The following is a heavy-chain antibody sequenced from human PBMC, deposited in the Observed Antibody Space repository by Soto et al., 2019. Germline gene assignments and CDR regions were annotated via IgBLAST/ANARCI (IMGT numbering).Heavy chain of an antibody. V-gene: IGHV2-26*01. CDR3: ARLRYCSGGSCSAYYYYYMDV. Sequence: LRLSCAASGFTFSSYAMKWVRQAPGNALEWLAHIFSNGEKSYSTSLKSRLTISKDTSKSQVVLSMTNMDPVDTATYYCARLRYCSGGSCSAYYYYYMDVWGKGTTVTVSS. CDR2: IFSNGEK. CDR1: GFTFSSYA. D-gene: IGHD2-15*01. J-gene: IGHJ6*03.